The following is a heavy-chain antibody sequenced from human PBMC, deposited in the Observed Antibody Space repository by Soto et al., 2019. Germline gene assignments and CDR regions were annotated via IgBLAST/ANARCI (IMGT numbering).Heavy chain of an antibody. J-gene: IGHJ6*02. CDR3: VKERDDFVTAPHATSGMDV. D-gene: IGHD2-15*01. Sequence: QIQLVQSGGGVVQPGGSLRLSCTASGFSFNKYGMHWVRQTPGKGLEWVAALTYDGNHDFYADSVKGRLIISRDNSKNTLYLQANALTVDDTAVYYCVKERDDFVTAPHATSGMDVWGPGTTVTVSS. CDR2: LTYDGNHD. CDR1: GFSFNKYG. V-gene: IGHV3-30*18.